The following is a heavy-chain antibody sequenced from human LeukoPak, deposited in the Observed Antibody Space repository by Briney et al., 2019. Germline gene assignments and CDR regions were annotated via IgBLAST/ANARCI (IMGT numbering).Heavy chain of an antibody. V-gene: IGHV3-9*01. CDR1: GFTFDDYA. CDR3: AKDRAYCTNGVCHYYYYYGMDV. Sequence: HPGGSLRLSCAASGFTFDDYAMHWVRQAPGKGLEWVSGISWNSGSIGYADSVKGRFTISRDNAKNSLYLQMNSLRAEDTALYYCAKDRAYCTNGVCHYYYYYGMDVWGQGTTVTVSS. D-gene: IGHD2-8*01. J-gene: IGHJ6*02. CDR2: ISWNSGSI.